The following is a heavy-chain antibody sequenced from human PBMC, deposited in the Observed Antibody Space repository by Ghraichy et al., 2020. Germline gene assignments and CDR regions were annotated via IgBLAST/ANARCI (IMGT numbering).Heavy chain of an antibody. V-gene: IGHV3-15*01. D-gene: IGHD3-9*01. CDR2: IKSKTDGGTT. CDR1: GFTFSNAW. CDR3: TTPYYDILTGYGFWVMDV. Sequence: GGSLRLSCAASGFTFSNAWMSWVRQAPGKGLEWVGRIKSKTDGGTTDYAAPVKGRFTTSRDDSKNTLYLQMNSLKTEDTAVYYCTTPYYDILTGYGFWVMDVWGQGTTVTVSS. J-gene: IGHJ6*02.